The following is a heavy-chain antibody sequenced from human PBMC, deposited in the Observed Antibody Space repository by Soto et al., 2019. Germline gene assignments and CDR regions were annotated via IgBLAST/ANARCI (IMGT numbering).Heavy chain of an antibody. V-gene: IGHV3-7*01. D-gene: IGHD2-2*01. Sequence: PGGSLRLSCAASGFTFSSYWMSWVRQAPGKGLEWVANIKQDGSEKYYVDSVKGRFTISRDNAKNSLYLQMNSLRAEDTAVYYCARRAGDVPALGYYYYYYMDVWGKGTTVTVSS. CDR1: GFTFSSYW. J-gene: IGHJ6*03. CDR2: IKQDGSEK. CDR3: ARRAGDVPALGYYYYYYMDV.